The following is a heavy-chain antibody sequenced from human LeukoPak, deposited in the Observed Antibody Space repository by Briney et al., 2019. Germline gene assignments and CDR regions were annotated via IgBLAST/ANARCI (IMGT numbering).Heavy chain of an antibody. Sequence: SQTLSLTCTVSGASISSADYYCSWVRQPPGKGLEWIGYIYYSGSTYYDPSLKGRVTISIDTTKNQFSLNLRSVTAADTAVYYCATVRDGYPGHFDYWGQGTLVTVSS. CDR3: ATVRDGYPGHFDY. D-gene: IGHD5-24*01. CDR2: IYYSGST. J-gene: IGHJ4*02. CDR1: GASISSADYY. V-gene: IGHV4-30-4*01.